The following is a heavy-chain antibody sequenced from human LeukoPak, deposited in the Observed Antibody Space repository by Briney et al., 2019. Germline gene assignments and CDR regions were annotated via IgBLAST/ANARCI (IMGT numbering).Heavy chain of an antibody. D-gene: IGHD3-9*01. J-gene: IGHJ5*02. CDR1: GGSISSYY. Sequence: PSETLSLTCTVSGGSISSYYWSWIRQPAGKGLEWIGRIYTSGSTNYNPSLKSRVTISVDTSKNQFSLKLSSVTAADTAVYYCAREAYTEGLRYFDWLFKTNWFDPWGQGTLVTVSS. V-gene: IGHV4-4*07. CDR3: AREAYTEGLRYFDWLFKTNWFDP. CDR2: IYTSGST.